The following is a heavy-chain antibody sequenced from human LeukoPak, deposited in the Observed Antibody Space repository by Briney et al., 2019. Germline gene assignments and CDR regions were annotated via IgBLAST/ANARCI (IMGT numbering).Heavy chain of an antibody. CDR1: GGSISSGSYY. CDR3: ARGDYYDSSGYPTG. D-gene: IGHD3-22*01. CDR2: IYTSGST. Sequence: SETLSLTCTVSGGSISSGSYYWSWIRQPAGKGLEWIGRIYTSGSTNHNPSLKSRVTISVDTSKNQFSLKLSSVTAADTAVYYCARGDYYDSSGYPTGWGQGTLVTVSS. J-gene: IGHJ4*02. V-gene: IGHV4-61*02.